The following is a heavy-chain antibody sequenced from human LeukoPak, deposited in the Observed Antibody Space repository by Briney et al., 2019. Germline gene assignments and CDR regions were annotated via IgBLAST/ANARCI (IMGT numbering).Heavy chain of an antibody. Sequence: SVKVSCKASGGTFSSYAISWVRQAPGQGLEWMGRIIPIFGTTNYAQKFQGRVTITTDESTSTAYMELSSLRSENTAVYYCARHDYYDSSGYRDWGQGTLVTVSS. J-gene: IGHJ4*02. D-gene: IGHD3-22*01. CDR2: IIPIFGTT. V-gene: IGHV1-69*05. CDR1: GGTFSSYA. CDR3: ARHDYYDSSGYRD.